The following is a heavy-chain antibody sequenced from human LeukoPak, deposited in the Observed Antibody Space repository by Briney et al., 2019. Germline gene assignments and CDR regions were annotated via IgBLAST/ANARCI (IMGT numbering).Heavy chain of an antibody. D-gene: IGHD1-20*01. CDR1: GYTFTSYD. J-gene: IGHJ4*02. CDR3: AREGVTGTTHLFDY. V-gene: IGHV1-8*01. CDR2: MNPNSGNT. Sequence: ASVKVSCKASGYTFTSYDINWVRQATGQGLEWMGWMNPNSGNTGYAQKFQGRVTMTRNTSISTAYMELSSLRSEDTAVYYCAREGVTGTTHLFDYWGQGTLVTVSS.